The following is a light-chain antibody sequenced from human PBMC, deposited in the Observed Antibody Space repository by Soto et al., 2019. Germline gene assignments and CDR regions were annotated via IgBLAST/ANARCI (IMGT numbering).Light chain of an antibody. J-gene: IGLJ3*02. CDR2: LEGSGSY. Sequence: QSVLTQSSSASASLGSSVNVTCTLSSGHSTYIIAWHQQQPGKAPRYLMKLEGSGSYNKGSGVPDRFSGSRYGVDRYLTFSNLQFEDEADYYCETWDSNTPWVFGGGTKLTVL. CDR3: ETWDSNTPWV. V-gene: IGLV4-60*02. CDR1: SGHSTYI.